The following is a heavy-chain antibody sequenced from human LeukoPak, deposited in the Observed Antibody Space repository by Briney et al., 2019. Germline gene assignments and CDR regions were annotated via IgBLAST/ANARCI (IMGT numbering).Heavy chain of an antibody. CDR2: ISGSGGST. V-gene: IGHV3-23*01. D-gene: IGHD6-6*01. J-gene: IGHJ3*01. CDR1: GFTFSNYV. Sequence: GGPLRLSCAASGFTFSNYVMSWVHKAPGRGLEWVSAISGSGGSTYYADSVKGRFNISRDNSKNTLYLQMNSLRAEDTAVYYCARSSYSSSSSVWGQGTMVTVSS. CDR3: ARSSYSSSSSV.